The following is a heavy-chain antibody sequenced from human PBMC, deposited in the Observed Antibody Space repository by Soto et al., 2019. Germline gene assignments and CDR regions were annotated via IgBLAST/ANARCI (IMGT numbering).Heavy chain of an antibody. V-gene: IGHV4-31*03. Sequence: ASETLSLTCTVSGGSISSGGYYWSWIRQHPGKGLEWIGYIYYSGSTYYNPSLKSRVTISVDTSKNQFSLRLSSVTAADTAVYYCARTSRSGIDYWGQGTLVTVSS. J-gene: IGHJ4*02. CDR3: ARTSRSGIDY. D-gene: IGHD3-10*01. CDR2: IYYSGST. CDR1: GGSISSGGYY.